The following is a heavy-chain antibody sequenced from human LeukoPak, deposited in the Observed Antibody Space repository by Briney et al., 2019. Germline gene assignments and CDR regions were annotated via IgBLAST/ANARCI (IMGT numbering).Heavy chain of an antibody. CDR1: RFTVSSDY. CDR3: ARDYYFDY. J-gene: IGHJ4*02. Sequence: GGSLTLSCASSRFTVSSDYMNWARQAPGKGLEWVSIISNAGSTSYADSVKGRFTISRDNSKNTLYLQMNSLRAEDTAVYYCARDYYFDYWGQGTLVTVSS. CDR2: ISNAGST. V-gene: IGHV3-66*01.